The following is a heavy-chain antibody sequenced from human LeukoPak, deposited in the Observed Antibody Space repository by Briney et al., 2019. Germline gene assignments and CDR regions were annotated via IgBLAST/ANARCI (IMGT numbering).Heavy chain of an antibody. CDR2: IYPGDSGT. J-gene: IGHJ4*02. Sequence: GESLKISCKGSGYSFTSYWIGWVRQMPGKGLEWMGIIYPGDSGTRYSPSFQGQVTISADKSISTAYLQWSSLKASDTAMYYCARQDTIFGVVPYFDYWGQGTLVTVSS. CDR1: GYSFTSYW. CDR3: ARQDTIFGVVPYFDY. V-gene: IGHV5-51*01. D-gene: IGHD3-3*01.